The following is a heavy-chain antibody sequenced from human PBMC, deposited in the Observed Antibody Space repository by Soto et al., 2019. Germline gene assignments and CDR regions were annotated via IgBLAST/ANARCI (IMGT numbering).Heavy chain of an antibody. D-gene: IGHD2-15*01. CDR3: ASAFRDCSGGSCYDY. CDR1: GGSISGYY. V-gene: IGHV4-59*12. J-gene: IGHJ4*02. CDR2: IYYSGST. Sequence: PSETLSLTCTVSGGSISGYYWSWIRQPPGKGLEWIGEIYYSGSTNYNPSLRSRVTISVDKSKNQFSLKLSSVTAADTAVYYCASAFRDCSGGSCYDYWGQGTLVTVSS.